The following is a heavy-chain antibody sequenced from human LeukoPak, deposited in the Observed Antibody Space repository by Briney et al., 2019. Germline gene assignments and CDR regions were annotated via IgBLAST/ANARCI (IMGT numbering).Heavy chain of an antibody. CDR3: AREYCSGGSCYPGSFDY. V-gene: IGHV1-8*01. J-gene: IGHJ4*02. CDR2: MNPNSGNT. CDR1: GYTFTSYD. D-gene: IGHD2-15*01. Sequence: ASGYTFTSYDINRLLQATGQGLEAMGWMNPNSGNTGYAQKFQGRVTMTRNTSISTAYMELSSLRSEDTAVYYCAREYCSGGSCYPGSFDYWGQGTLVTVSS.